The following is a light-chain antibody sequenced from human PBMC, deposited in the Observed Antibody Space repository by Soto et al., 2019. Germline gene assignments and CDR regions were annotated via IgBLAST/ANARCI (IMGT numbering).Light chain of an antibody. CDR1: SGDIGSYNR. V-gene: IGLV2-14*01. J-gene: IGLJ1*01. CDR2: EVT. Sequence: QSVLTQPASVSGSPGQSITISCTGTSGDIGSYNRVSWYQQHPGKAPKLIIYEVTDRPSAVSNRFSGSKSGNTASLTISGLQAEDEAEYSCSSYTNINTRACVFGTGTKVTVL. CDR3: SSYTNINTRACV.